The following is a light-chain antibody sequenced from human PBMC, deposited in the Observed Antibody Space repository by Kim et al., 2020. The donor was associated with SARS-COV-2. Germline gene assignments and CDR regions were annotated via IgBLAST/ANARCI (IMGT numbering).Light chain of an antibody. J-gene: IGKJ2*01. CDR1: QSISNY. V-gene: IGKV3-11*01. CDR2: DAS. CDR3: QQRSNWPPMYT. Sequence: EIVLTQSPATLSLSPGERATLSCRASQSISNYLAWYQQKPGQAPRLLIYDASNRATGIPARFSGRGSGTDFTLTISSLEPEDFAVYYCQQRSNWPPMYTFGQGTKLKI.